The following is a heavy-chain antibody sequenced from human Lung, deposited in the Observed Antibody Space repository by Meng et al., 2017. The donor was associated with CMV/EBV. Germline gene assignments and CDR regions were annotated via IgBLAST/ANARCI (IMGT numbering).Heavy chain of an antibody. D-gene: IGHD6-19*01. Sequence: QLGQSGFELKKPGDSVKVSCQAAGYTFTSSSMNWVRHAPGQGLEWMGWININTGNPTYAQGFTGRFVFSLDTSVSTAYLQIDSLKADDTAVYYCARGNGWRFDYWGQGTLVTVSS. CDR1: GYTFTSSS. CDR2: ININTGNP. V-gene: IGHV7-4-1*01. CDR3: ARGNGWRFDY. J-gene: IGHJ4*02.